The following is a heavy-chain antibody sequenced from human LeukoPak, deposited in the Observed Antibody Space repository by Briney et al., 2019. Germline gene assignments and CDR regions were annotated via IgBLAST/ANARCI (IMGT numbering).Heavy chain of an antibody. V-gene: IGHV3-30*04. CDR1: GFTFTRYT. Sequence: GGSLRLSCAASGFTFTRYTMHWVRQAPGKGLEWVALVLYNGSDKYYADCVKGRFTLSRDNSKNTLSLQMNTLRADDTAVYYCVRDNYGGILDFWGQGTLVTVSS. CDR3: VRDNYGGILDF. J-gene: IGHJ4*02. D-gene: IGHD2-21*01. CDR2: VLYNGSDK.